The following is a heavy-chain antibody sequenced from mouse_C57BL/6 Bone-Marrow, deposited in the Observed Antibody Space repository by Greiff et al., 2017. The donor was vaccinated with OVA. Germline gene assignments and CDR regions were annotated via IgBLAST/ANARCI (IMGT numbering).Heavy chain of an antibody. J-gene: IGHJ2*01. D-gene: IGHD4-1*01. CDR3: AIYWDVYFDY. CDR1: GFTFSSYG. V-gene: IGHV5-6*01. Sequence: EVQLVESGGDLVKPGGSLKLSCAASGFTFSSYGMSWVRQTPDKRLEWVATISSGGSYTYYPDSVKGRFTISRDNAKNTLYLQMSSLKSEDTAMYYCAIYWDVYFDYWGQGTTLTVSS. CDR2: ISSGGSYT.